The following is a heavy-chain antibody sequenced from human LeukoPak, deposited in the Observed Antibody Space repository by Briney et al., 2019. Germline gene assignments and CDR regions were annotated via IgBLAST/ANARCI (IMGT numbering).Heavy chain of an antibody. Sequence: SETLSLTCTVSGYSITTGYYWGWIRQPPGKGLEWIGSIYVTGSTFYNPSLKSRVTISVDPSKNQFSLKLSSVTAAGTAVYYCARHDYGDYAVGYWGQGTLVTVSS. CDR3: ARHDYGDYAVGY. V-gene: IGHV4-38-2*02. CDR2: IYVTGST. CDR1: GYSITTGYY. J-gene: IGHJ4*02. D-gene: IGHD4-17*01.